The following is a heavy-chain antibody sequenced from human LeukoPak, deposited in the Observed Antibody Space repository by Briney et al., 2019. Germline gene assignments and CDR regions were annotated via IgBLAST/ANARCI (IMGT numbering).Heavy chain of an antibody. Sequence: GGSLRLSCAASGFTFNKYGMSWVRQAPGKGLEWVASISATGSGTFYADSVKGRFPISRDNAKDTVYLHMNSLRAEDTAVYYCAKDGILTTVTTYYYYYMDVWGKGTTVTISS. CDR3: AKDGILTTVTTYYYYYMDV. J-gene: IGHJ6*03. V-gene: IGHV3-23*01. CDR2: ISATGSGT. CDR1: GFTFNKYG. D-gene: IGHD4-17*01.